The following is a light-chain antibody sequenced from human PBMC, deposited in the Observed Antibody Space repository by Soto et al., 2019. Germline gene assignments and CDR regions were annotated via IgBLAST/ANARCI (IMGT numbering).Light chain of an antibody. J-gene: IGKJ1*01. CDR1: QGIRDA. CDR2: AAS. CDR3: RRNNRYHRT. V-gene: IGKV1-17*01. Sequence: DIQMTQSPSSLSASVGDRVTITCRASQGIRDALGWYQQKPGKAPKRLIYAASSLQSGVPPRFTGSGSGTEFTLTISSLQPEDCSTYYCRRNNRYHRTFGQGTKVHFK.